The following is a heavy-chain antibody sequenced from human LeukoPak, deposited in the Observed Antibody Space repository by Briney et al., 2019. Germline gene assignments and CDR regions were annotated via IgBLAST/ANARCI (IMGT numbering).Heavy chain of an antibody. CDR2: IYYSGST. CDR3: ARVPFGVVTPCVYFDY. CDR1: GGSVSSVSYY. Sequence: PSETLSLTCTVSGGSVSSVSYYWSWIRQLPGKGLEWIGYIYYSGSTNYNPSLKSRVTLSVDTSKNQFSLKLSSVTAADTAVYYCARVPFGVVTPCVYFDYWGQGTLVTVSS. J-gene: IGHJ4*02. V-gene: IGHV4-61*01. D-gene: IGHD2-21*02.